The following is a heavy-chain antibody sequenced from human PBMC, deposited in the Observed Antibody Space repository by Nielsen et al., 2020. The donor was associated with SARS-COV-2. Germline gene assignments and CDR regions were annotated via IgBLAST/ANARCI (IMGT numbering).Heavy chain of an antibody. J-gene: IGHJ5*02. D-gene: IGHD3-3*01. V-gene: IGHV1-3*01. Sequence: ASVKVSCKASGYTFTSYAVHWVRQAPGQRLEWMGWINAGNGNTKYSQKFQGRVTITRDTSASTAYMELSSLRSEDTAVYYCARDPQYYDFWSGYYTGKGGGWFDPWGQGTLVTVSS. CDR1: GYTFTSYA. CDR3: ARDPQYYDFWSGYYTGKGGGWFDP. CDR2: INAGNGNT.